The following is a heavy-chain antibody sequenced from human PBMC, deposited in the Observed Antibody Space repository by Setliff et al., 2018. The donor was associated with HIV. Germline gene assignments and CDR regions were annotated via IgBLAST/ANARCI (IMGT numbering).Heavy chain of an antibody. CDR2: INGNTLYI. CDR1: GFTFSYYT. Sequence: GGSLRLSCAASGFTFSYYTMNWVRQTPGRGLEWVSSINGNTLYISYAASVRRRFTISRDNAKGSLYLQLTSLRPEDTGVYFCARVGSSTSLDYWGQGILVTVSS. J-gene: IGHJ4*02. CDR3: ARVGSSTSLDY. V-gene: IGHV3-21*06. D-gene: IGHD6-13*01.